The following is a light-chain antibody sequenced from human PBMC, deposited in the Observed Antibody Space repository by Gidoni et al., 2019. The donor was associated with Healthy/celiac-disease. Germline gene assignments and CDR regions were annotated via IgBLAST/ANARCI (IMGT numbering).Light chain of an antibody. V-gene: IGKV3-11*01. Sequence: ETVLTQSPATLSLSPGERATLSCRASQSVSSYLAWYQQKPGQAPRLLIYDASNRATGIPARFSGSGAGTDFTLTIISLEPEDFAVYYCQQRSNWPPGVTFGGGTKVEIK. J-gene: IGKJ4*01. CDR3: QQRSNWPPGVT. CDR2: DAS. CDR1: QSVSSY.